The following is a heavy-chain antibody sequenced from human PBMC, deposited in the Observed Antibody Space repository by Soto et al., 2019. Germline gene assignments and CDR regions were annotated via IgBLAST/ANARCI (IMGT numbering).Heavy chain of an antibody. CDR3: ARGSAAAGNYYFDY. CDR1: GFTVSSNY. D-gene: IGHD6-13*01. CDR2: IYSGGST. V-gene: IGHV3-66*01. J-gene: IGHJ4*02. Sequence: GGSLRLSCAASGFTVSSNYMSWVRQAPGKGLEWVSVIYSGGSTYYADSVKGRFTISRDNSKNTLYLQMNSLRAEDTAVYYRARGSAAAGNYYFDYWGQGTLVTVSS.